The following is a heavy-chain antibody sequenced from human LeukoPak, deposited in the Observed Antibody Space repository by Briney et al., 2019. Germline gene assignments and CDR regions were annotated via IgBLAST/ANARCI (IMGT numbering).Heavy chain of an antibody. CDR1: GGSISSYY. D-gene: IGHD4-17*01. CDR2: IYNSGST. J-gene: IGHJ4*02. CDR3: ARYDYGDYYFDY. V-gene: IGHV4-4*07. Sequence: SGTLSLTCTVSGGSISSYYWSWIRPPAGKGLEWIGRIYNSGSTNYNPSLTSRVTMSVDTSNNQFSLKLSSVTAADTAVYYCARYDYGDYYFDYWGQGTLVTVSS.